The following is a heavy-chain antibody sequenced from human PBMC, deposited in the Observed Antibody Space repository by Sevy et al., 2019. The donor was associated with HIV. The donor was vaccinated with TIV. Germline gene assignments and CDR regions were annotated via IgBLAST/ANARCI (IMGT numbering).Heavy chain of an antibody. V-gene: IGHV1-2*02. CDR2: INPNSGGT. D-gene: IGHD6-19*01. CDR1: GYTFTGYY. J-gene: IGHJ4*02. Sequence: ASVKVSCKASGYTFTGYYMHWVRQAPGQGLEWMGWINPNSGGTNNAQKFQGRVTMTRETSISSAYMELSRLSSDDTAGYYCASVGYSSGWYGGTFDYWGQGTLVTVSS. CDR3: ASVGYSSGWYGGTFDY.